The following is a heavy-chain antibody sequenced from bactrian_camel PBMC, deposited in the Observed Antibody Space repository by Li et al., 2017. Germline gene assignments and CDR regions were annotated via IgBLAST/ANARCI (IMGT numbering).Heavy chain of an antibody. CDR1: GFTFSNYA. V-gene: IGHV3S40*01. Sequence: VQLVESGGGLVQPGGSLRLSCAASGFTFSNYAMNWIRQAPGKGLEWVSSIDSRGRTYYPDSEKGRFTSSRDNAKNTVYLQMNSLKPEDTAVYYCAADGHPPIRCQLGEGFGYWGQGTQVTVS. J-gene: IGHJ6*01. CDR2: IDSRGRT. CDR3: AADGHPPIRCQLGEGFGY. D-gene: IGHD6*01.